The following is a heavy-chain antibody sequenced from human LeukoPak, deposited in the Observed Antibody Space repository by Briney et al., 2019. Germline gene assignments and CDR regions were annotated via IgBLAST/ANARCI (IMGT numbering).Heavy chain of an antibody. D-gene: IGHD3-10*01. V-gene: IGHV4-59*01. Sequence: PSETLSLTCTVSGGSISPYYWNWIRQPPGKGLEWIGYIFYSGSTAYNPSLKSRVTILVDTSNSQFSLKLSSVTAADTAVYYCTRDTGYGSVNLWGQGTLSPSPQ. CDR3: TRDTGYGSVNL. CDR1: GGSISPYY. CDR2: IFYSGST. J-gene: IGHJ4*02.